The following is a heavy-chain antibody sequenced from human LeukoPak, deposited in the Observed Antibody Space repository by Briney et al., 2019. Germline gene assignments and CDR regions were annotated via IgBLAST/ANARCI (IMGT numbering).Heavy chain of an antibody. CDR3: ASPPNWNYWEFGNY. CDR2: IYYSGST. Sequence: PSETLSLTCTVSGGSISSSSYYWGWIRQPPGKGLEWIGSIYYSGSTYYNPSLKSRVTISVDTSKNQFSLKLSSVTAADTAVYYCASPPNWNYWEFGNYWGQGTLVTVSS. D-gene: IGHD1-7*01. J-gene: IGHJ4*02. CDR1: GGSISSSSYY. V-gene: IGHV4-39*07.